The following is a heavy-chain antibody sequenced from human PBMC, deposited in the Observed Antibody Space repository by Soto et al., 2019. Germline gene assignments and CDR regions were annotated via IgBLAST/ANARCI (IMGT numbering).Heavy chain of an antibody. D-gene: IGHD1-1*01. V-gene: IGHV4-39*07. CDR3: ARDGLGNWNDDEPGY. J-gene: IGHJ4*02. CDR2: IYYSGST. CDR1: GGSISSSSYY. Sequence: SETLSLTCTVSGGSISSSSYYWGWIRQPPGKGLEWIGSIYYSGSTYYNPSLKSRVTISVDTSKNQFSLKLSSVTAADTAVYYCARDGLGNWNDDEPGYWGQGTLVTVSS.